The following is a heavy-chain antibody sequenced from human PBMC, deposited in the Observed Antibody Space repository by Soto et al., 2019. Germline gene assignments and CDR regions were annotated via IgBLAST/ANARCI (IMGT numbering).Heavy chain of an antibody. CDR1: GFTFTSYA. Sequence: QLLESGGDLVQPGGSLRLSCAASGFTFTSYAMNWVRQAPGKGLEWVSAIRSGGGDTYYADAVKGRFTISRDTSKNTLYLQMNSLRVEDTAVYYCAKVCGPTLANYFGSWGQGTLVTVSS. V-gene: IGHV3-23*01. CDR3: AKVCGPTLANYFGS. CDR2: IRSGGGDT. D-gene: IGHD1-26*01. J-gene: IGHJ4*02.